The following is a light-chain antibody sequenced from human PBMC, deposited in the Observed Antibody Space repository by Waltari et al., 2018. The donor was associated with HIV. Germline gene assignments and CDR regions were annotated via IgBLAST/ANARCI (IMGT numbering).Light chain of an antibody. CDR2: EVS. CDR3: SSYAGINPVI. V-gene: IGLV2-8*01. Sequence: QSALTQPPSASGSLGQSVTISCTGSTSDVGRYDYVSWDQHHPGKAPKLLIFEVSKRPSGVPDRFSGSKSGNTASLTVSGLQAEDEAEYSCSSYAGINPVIFGGGTTLTVL. CDR1: TSDVGRYDY. J-gene: IGLJ2*01.